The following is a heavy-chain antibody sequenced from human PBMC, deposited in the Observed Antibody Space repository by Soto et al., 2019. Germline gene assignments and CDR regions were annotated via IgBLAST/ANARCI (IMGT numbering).Heavy chain of an antibody. CDR2: IIPMIGTT. CDR1: GGTFSIHA. V-gene: IGHV1-69*01. D-gene: IGHD3-3*01. J-gene: IGHJ6*02. Sequence: QVQLVQSGAEVKKPGSSVQVSCKASGGTFSIHAISWVRQAPGQGLEWMGGIIPMIGTTDYTQKFQGRVTITADETTSTAYMELSSLRSEDTAVYYCARGDFWSGNTYYYCGLDVWGQGTTVTVSS. CDR3: ARGDFWSGNTYYYCGLDV.